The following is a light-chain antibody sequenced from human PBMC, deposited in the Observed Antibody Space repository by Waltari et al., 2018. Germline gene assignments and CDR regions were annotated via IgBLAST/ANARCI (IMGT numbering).Light chain of an antibody. J-gene: IGKJ1*01. V-gene: IGKV1-39*01. CDR1: QTISHY. Sequence: DIQMTPSPSSLSASVGDRVTLTCRASQTISHYLNWYQQKPGKAPKLLIYATSTLQSGVRSRFSGSGSGADFTLTISSLQPEDFATYYCQQSNSMPRTFGQGTKVEIK. CDR2: ATS. CDR3: QQSNSMPRT.